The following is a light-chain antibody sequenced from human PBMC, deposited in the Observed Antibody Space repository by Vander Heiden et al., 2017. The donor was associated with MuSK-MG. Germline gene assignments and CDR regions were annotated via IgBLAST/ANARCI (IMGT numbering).Light chain of an antibody. CDR2: WAS. V-gene: IGKV4-1*01. CDR1: QSVLYSSNNKNY. J-gene: IGKJ2*01. CDR3: QQDDSPFMYT. Sequence: DIVMTQSPDSLAVSLGERATINCKSSQSVLYSSNNKNYLAWYQQKPGQPPNLLIYWASTRESGVPDRFSGSGYGTDFTLTISSRQAEDVAVYYCQQDDSPFMYTFGQGTKLEIK.